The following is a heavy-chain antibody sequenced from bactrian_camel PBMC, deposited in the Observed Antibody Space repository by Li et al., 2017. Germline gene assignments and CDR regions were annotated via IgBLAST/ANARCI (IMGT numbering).Heavy chain of an antibody. CDR2: ITSLPSLFRTT. V-gene: IGHV3S40*01. CDR1: GITFSRLD. Sequence: DVQLVESGGGLVQPGESLRLSCVASGITFSRLDMSWVRQAPGKEVEWVAGITSLPSLFRTTSYAESVKGRYTISRDNAKETLYLQMNSLKPEDTAMYYCAARRHGECYFWANNWSRATWYDHWGQGTQVTVS. CDR3: AARRHGECYFWANNWSRATWYDH. D-gene: IGHD8*01. J-gene: IGHJ4*01.